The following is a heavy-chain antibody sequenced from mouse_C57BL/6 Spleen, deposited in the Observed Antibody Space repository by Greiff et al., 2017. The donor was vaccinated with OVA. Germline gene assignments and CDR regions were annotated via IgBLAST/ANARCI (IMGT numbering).Heavy chain of an antibody. V-gene: IGHV1-62-2*01. Sequence: VQLQQSGAELVKPGASVKLSCKASGYTFTEYTIHWVKQRSGQGLEWIGWFYPGSGSIKYNEKFKDKATLTADKSSSTVDMELSRLTSEDAAVYICARHEEDYYGSSLYAMDYGGQGTSVTVSS. CDR1: GYTFTEYT. D-gene: IGHD1-1*01. J-gene: IGHJ4*01. CDR2: FYPGSGSI. CDR3: ARHEEDYYGSSLYAMDY.